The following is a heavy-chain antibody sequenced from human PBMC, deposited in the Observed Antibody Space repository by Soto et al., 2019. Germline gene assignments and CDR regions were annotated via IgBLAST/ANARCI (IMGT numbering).Heavy chain of an antibody. V-gene: IGHV1-69*01. CDR2: IIPIFGTA. CDR1: GGTFSSYA. CDR3: AIPGDYYDSSGYYYAGAFDI. J-gene: IGHJ3*02. D-gene: IGHD3-22*01. Sequence: QVQLVQSGAEVKKPGSSVKVSCKASGGTFSSYAISWVRQAPGQGIEWMGGIIPIFGTANYAQKFQGRVTITADESTSTAYMELSSLRSEDTAVYYCAIPGDYYDSSGYYYAGAFDIWGQGTMVTVSS.